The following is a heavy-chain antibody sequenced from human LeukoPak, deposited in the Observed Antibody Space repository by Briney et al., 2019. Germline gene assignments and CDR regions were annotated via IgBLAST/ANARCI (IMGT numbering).Heavy chain of an antibody. Sequence: ASLKVSCKASGYTFTGYYIHWVRQAPGQGLEWMGWINPNRGGANYAQRFQGRVTLTRDTCPRTAYLWLSGLRSDDTVVYYCARTHGVYYAFDIWGQGTMVTVSS. J-gene: IGHJ3*02. CDR1: GYTFTGYY. CDR3: ARTHGVYYAFDI. CDR2: INPNRGGA. D-gene: IGHD2-8*01. V-gene: IGHV1-2*02.